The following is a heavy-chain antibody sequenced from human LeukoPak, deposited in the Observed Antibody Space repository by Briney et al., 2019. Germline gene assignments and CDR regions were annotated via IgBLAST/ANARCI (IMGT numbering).Heavy chain of an antibody. CDR2: ISSNGGST. V-gene: IGHV3-64D*06. CDR1: GFTFSSYA. Sequence: GGSLRLSCSASGFTFSSYAMHWVRQAPGKGLEYVSAISSNGGSTYYADSVKGRFTISRDNSKNTLYLQMSSLRAEDTAVYYCVKDGGLYYYDSSGYNYFVYWGQGTLVTVSS. D-gene: IGHD3-22*01. CDR3: VKDGGLYYYDSSGYNYFVY. J-gene: IGHJ4*02.